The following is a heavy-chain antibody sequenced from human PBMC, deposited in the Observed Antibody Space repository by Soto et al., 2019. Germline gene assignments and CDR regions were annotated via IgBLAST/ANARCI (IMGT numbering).Heavy chain of an antibody. V-gene: IGHV4-31*03. CDR3: ATGGGGYDLGYFDY. J-gene: IGHJ4*02. D-gene: IGHD5-12*01. CDR2: IYYSGST. Sequence: PSETLSLTCTVSGGSISSGGYYWSWIRQPPGKGLEWIGYIYYSGSTYYNPSLKSRVTISVDTSKNQFSLKLSSVTAADTAVYYCATGGGGYDLGYFDYWGPGTLVTVSS. CDR1: GGSISSGGYY.